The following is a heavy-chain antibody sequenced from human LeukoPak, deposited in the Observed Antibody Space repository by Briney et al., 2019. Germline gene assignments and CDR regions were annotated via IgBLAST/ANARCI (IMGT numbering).Heavy chain of an antibody. J-gene: IGHJ5*02. D-gene: IGHD3-16*02. Sequence: SETLSLTCAVYGGSFSGYYWSWIRQPPGKGLEWIGEINHSGSTNYNPSLKSRVTISVDTSKNQFSLKLSSVTAAGTAVYYCARRRDYVWGSYRPWGQGTLVTVSS. V-gene: IGHV4-34*01. CDR1: GGSFSGYY. CDR2: INHSGST. CDR3: ARRRDYVWGSYRP.